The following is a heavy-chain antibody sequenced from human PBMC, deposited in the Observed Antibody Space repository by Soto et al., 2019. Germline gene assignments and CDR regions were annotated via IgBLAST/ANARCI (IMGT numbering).Heavy chain of an antibody. CDR3: ATLSTNSHDY. CDR1: GYTLTELS. J-gene: IGHJ4*02. D-gene: IGHD5-12*01. V-gene: IGHV1-24*01. Sequence: QVQLIQSGAEVKKPGASVKVSCKVSGYTLTELSMHWVRQAPGKGLEWMGGFDREDGETIYAQKFPGRVTMTEDTSTDTTYMELSSLRSEDTAVYYWATLSTNSHDYWGQGTLVTVSS. CDR2: FDREDGET.